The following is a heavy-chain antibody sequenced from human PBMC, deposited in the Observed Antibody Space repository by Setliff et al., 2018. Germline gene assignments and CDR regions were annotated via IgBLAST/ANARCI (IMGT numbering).Heavy chain of an antibody. J-gene: IGHJ4*02. CDR3: ARGVSGVSWTPRY. CDR2: IYTSGGT. CDR1: GASISSYF. D-gene: IGHD6-25*01. V-gene: IGHV4-4*08. Sequence: SETLSLTCSVSGASISSYFWSWVRQPPGKGLEWIGYIYTSGGTNYNPSLKSRVTISVDMTENQFSLILRSVVAADTAVYYCARGVSGVSWTPRYWGRGTLVTVSS.